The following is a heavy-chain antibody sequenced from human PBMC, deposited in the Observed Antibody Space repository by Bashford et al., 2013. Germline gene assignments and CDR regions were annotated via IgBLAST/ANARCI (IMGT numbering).Heavy chain of an antibody. D-gene: IGHD2-21*02. J-gene: IGHJ2*01. Sequence: ASVKVSCKASGYTFSDYYLHWVRQAPGQGLEWMGWINPNPNSGATKYAQNFQGRVSMTRDTSISTAYLELSRLRSDDTAVYYCAKDYCAGDCASFFDLWGLAPWSPSPQ. V-gene: IGHV1-2*02. CDR1: GYTFSDYY. CDR3: AKDYCAGDCASFFDL. CDR2: INPNPNSGAT.